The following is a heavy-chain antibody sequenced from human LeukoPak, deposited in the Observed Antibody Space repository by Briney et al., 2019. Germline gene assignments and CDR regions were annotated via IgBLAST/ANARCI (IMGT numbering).Heavy chain of an antibody. CDR2: ISGSGATT. CDR1: GFTFSSYA. J-gene: IGHJ3*01. CDR3: AKAPNSGGNCYDASDV. Sequence: SGGSLRLSCAASGFTFSSYAMSWVRQAPGKRLELVSAISGSGATTYYTDSAKGRFTISRDNSKITLYLQMDSLRAEDTAMYYCAKAPNSGGNCYDASDVWGQGTMVTVSS. D-gene: IGHD2-15*01. V-gene: IGHV3-23*01.